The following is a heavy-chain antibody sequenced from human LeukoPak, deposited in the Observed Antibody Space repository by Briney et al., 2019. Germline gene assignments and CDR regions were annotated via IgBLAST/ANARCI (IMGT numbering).Heavy chain of an antibody. CDR2: INSDGSST. V-gene: IGHV3-74*01. Sequence: GGSLRLSCAASGFTFSSYWMHWVRQAPGKGLVWVSRINSDGSSTSYADSVKGRFTISRDNAKNTLYLQMNSLRAEDTAVYYCARGEADIANDYWGQGTLVTVSS. CDR3: ARGEADIANDY. CDR1: GFTFSSYW. J-gene: IGHJ4*02. D-gene: IGHD2-15*01.